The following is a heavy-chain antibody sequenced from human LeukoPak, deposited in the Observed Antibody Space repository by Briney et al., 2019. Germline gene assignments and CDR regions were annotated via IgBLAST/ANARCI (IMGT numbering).Heavy chain of an antibody. CDR2: IKQDGGEK. V-gene: IGHV3-7*04. CDR1: GFTLSNYW. CDR3: ARALSITLAGSPGFDY. J-gene: IGHJ4*01. Sequence: GGSLRHSCAASGFTLSNYWMSWVRQAPGKGLEWVANIKQDGGEKYYVDSVKGRFTISRDNAKNSLYLQMNSLRVEDTALYYCARALSITLAGSPGFDYWGQGTLVTVSS. D-gene: IGHD6-19*01.